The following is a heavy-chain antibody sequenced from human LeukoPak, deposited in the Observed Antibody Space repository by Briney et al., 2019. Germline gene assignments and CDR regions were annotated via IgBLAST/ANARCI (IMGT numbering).Heavy chain of an antibody. CDR2: ISGSGGRT. D-gene: IGHD3-16*02. Sequence: GGSLRLSCAVSGFSFSSYAMSWVRQASGKGLEWVLGISGSGGRTFYADSVKGRFTISRDNSKNTVLLQMNSLRADDTAAYYCAKLYYDYVWGSYRYYFFDYWGQGTLVTVSS. J-gene: IGHJ4*02. V-gene: IGHV3-23*01. CDR1: GFSFSSYA. CDR3: AKLYYDYVWGSYRYYFFDY.